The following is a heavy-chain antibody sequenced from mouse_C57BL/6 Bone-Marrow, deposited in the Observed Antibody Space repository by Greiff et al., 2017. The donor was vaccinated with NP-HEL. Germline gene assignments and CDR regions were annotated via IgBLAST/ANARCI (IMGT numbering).Heavy chain of an antibody. CDR3: ARRSSYGGYAMDY. J-gene: IGHJ4*01. CDR2: ISYSGST. Sequence: EVKLQQSGPGMVKPSQSLSLTCTVTGYSITSGYDWHWIRHFPGNKLEWMGYISYSGSTNYNPSLKSRISITHDTSKNHFFLKLNSVTTEDTATYYCARRSSYGGYAMDYWGQGTSVTVSS. V-gene: IGHV3-1*01. D-gene: IGHD1-1*01. CDR1: GYSITSGYD.